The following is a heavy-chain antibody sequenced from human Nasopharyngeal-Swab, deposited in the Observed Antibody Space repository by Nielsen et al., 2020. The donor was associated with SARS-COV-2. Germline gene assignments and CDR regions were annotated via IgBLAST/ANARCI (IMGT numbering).Heavy chain of an antibody. Sequence: SVKVSCKASGGTFSSYAISWVRQAPGQGLERMGGIIPIFGTANYAQKFQGRVTITADESTSTAYMELSSLRSEDTAVYYCAAELIASGWYSGYYYYGMDVWGQGTTVTVSS. CDR1: GGTFSSYA. J-gene: IGHJ6*02. D-gene: IGHD6-19*01. V-gene: IGHV1-69*13. CDR3: AAELIASGWYSGYYYYGMDV. CDR2: IIPIFGTA.